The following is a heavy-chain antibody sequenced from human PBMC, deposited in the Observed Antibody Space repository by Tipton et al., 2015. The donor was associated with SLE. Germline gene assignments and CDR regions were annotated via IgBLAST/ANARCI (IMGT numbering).Heavy chain of an antibody. Sequence: GSLRLSCAASGFIFRSYKMHWVRQVPGKGLVWVSRIKSDGSDTTYADSVEGRFTISRDNARSTLYLQVNSLRAEDTAVYYCARDSVFGGPDVWGQGTTVTVSS. V-gene: IGHV3-74*01. J-gene: IGHJ6*02. CDR3: ARDSVFGGPDV. CDR1: GFIFRSYK. D-gene: IGHD3-3*01. CDR2: IKSDGSDT.